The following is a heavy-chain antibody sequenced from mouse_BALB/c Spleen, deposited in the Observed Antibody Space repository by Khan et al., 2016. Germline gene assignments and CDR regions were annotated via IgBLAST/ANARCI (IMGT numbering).Heavy chain of an antibody. J-gene: IGHJ1*01. V-gene: IGHV3-6*02. CDR2: ISYDGSN. Sequence: EVQLQESGPGLVKPSQSLSLTCSVTGYSITSGYYWNWIRQFPGNKLEWMGYISYDGSNNYNPSLKNRISITRDTSKNQFFLQLNSVTTEDTATYDCARAGLRLWYCDVWGAGTTVTVSS. D-gene: IGHD1-2*01. CDR1: GYSITSGYY. CDR3: ARAGLRLWYCDV.